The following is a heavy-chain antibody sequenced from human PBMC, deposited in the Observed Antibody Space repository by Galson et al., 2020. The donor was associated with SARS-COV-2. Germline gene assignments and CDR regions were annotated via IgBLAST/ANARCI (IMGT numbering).Heavy chain of an antibody. CDR1: GFTFSSYA. J-gene: IGHJ5*02. CDR2: ISYDGSNK. V-gene: IGHV3-30-3*01. CDR3: ARVRGSLGLDP. D-gene: IGHD3-16*01. Sequence: TGGSLRLSCAASGFTFSSYAMHWVRQAPGKGLEWVAVISYDGSNKYYADSVKDRFTISRDNSKNTLYLQMNSLRAEDTAVYYCARVRGSLGLDPWGQGTLVTVSS.